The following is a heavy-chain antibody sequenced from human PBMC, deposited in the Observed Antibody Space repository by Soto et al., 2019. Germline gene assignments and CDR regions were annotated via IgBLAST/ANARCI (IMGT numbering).Heavy chain of an antibody. V-gene: IGHV3-74*01. CDR2: IKSDGSGT. Sequence: PGGSLRLSCAASEFTFSSYWMHWVRQAPGKGLVWVARIKSDGSGTIYADSVKGRLTISRDNSKNTLYLQMNSLRAEDTAVYYCARDKNWAFDYWGQGTLLTVSS. CDR3: ARDKNWAFDY. CDR1: EFTFSSYW. J-gene: IGHJ4*02. D-gene: IGHD7-27*01.